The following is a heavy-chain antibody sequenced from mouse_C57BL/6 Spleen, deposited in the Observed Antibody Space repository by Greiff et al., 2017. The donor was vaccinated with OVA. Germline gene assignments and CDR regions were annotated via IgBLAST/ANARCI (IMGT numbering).Heavy chain of an antibody. CDR3: ARGDPDYYCSSLDY. CDR2: INYDGSST. D-gene: IGHD1-1*01. J-gene: IGHJ2*01. V-gene: IGHV5-16*01. Sequence: EVKLVESEGGLVQPGSSMKLSCTASGFTFSDYYMAWVRQVPEKGLEWVANINYDGSSTYYLDSLKSRFIISRDNAKNILYMQMSSLKSEDTATYYCARGDPDYYCSSLDYWGQGTTLTVSS. CDR1: GFTFSDYY.